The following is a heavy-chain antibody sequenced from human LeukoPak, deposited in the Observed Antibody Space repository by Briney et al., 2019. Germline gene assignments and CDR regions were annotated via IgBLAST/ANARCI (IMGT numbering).Heavy chain of an antibody. V-gene: IGHV3-74*03. CDR1: GFPFSAYW. Sequence: TGGSLRLSCAASGFPFSAYWMHWVRQAPGKGLVWVSTINTDGGVTTRADSVKGRFTISRDNAENTLYLQMNSLRGEDTAVYYCAKDYHYGQTGSWGQGTLVTVSS. D-gene: IGHD3-10*01. J-gene: IGHJ5*02. CDR3: AKDYHYGQTGS. CDR2: INTDGGVT.